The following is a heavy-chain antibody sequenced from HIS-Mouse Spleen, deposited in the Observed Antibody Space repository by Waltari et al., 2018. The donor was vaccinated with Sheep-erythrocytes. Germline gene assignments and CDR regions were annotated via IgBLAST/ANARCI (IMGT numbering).Heavy chain of an antibody. CDR1: GFTFSSYA. D-gene: IGHD6-6*01. J-gene: IGHJ4*02. CDR3: ARGLAVAARGYFDY. V-gene: IGHV3-30-3*01. Sequence: CAASGFTFSSYAMHWVRQAPGKGLEWVAVISYVGSNKYYADSVKGRFTISRDNSKNTLYLQMNSLRAEDTAVYYCARGLAVAARGYFDYWGQGTLVTVSS. CDR2: ISYVGSNK.